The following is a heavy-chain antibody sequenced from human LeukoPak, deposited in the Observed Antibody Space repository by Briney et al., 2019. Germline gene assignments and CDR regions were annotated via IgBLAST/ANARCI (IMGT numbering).Heavy chain of an antibody. CDR1: GGSISSSSYY. CDR2: IYYSGST. D-gene: IGHD1-26*01. CDR3: ARDLGATTTKAQGH. Sequence: SETLSLTCTVSGGSISSSSYYWGWIRQPPGKGLEWIGSIYYSGSTYYNPSLKSRVTISVDTSKNQFSLKLSSVTAADTAVYYCARDLGATTTKAQGHWGQGTLVTVSS. J-gene: IGHJ4*02. V-gene: IGHV4-39*07.